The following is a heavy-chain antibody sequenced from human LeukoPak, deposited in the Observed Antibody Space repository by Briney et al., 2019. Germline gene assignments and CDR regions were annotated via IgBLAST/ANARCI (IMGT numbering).Heavy chain of an antibody. V-gene: IGHV1-2*02. D-gene: IGHD3-22*01. CDR2: INPNSGGT. CDR3: ARTFYYDPKGGGGAFDL. J-gene: IGHJ3*01. CDR1: GYTFTGYY. Sequence: ASVKVSCKASGYTFTGYYMHWVRQAPGQGLEWMGWINPNSGGTNYAQKFQGRVTMTRDTSISTIYLELSRLRSDDTALYYCARTFYYDPKGGGGAFDLWGQGTMVTVSS.